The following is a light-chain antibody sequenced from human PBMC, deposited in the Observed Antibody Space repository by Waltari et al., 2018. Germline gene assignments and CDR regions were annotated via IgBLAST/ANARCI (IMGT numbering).Light chain of an antibody. CDR1: NLGDKR. Sequence: YVLTQPPSVSAAPGQTARLTCGGKNLGDKRLNCYQQKSGQAPTLFVYEDDDRPSGIPERFSGSNSGKTATLTISRVEVADEADFYCQVWDSDGDRVVFGGGTKLTVL. J-gene: IGLJ2*01. CDR3: QVWDSDGDRVV. CDR2: EDD. V-gene: IGLV3-21*02.